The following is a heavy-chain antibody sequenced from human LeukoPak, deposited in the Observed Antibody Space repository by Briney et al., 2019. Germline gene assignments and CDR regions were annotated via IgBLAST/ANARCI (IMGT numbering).Heavy chain of an antibody. CDR3: ARELGATVVNYGMDV. Sequence: PSETLSLTCIVSGGSVSSYCWSWIRQPPGKGLEWIGYFYYSGSTNYNPSLKSRVTISVDTSKNQFSLKLTSVTAADAAVYYCARELGATVVNYGMDVWGQGTTVTVSS. V-gene: IGHV4-59*02. CDR2: FYYSGST. J-gene: IGHJ6*02. D-gene: IGHD4-23*01. CDR1: GGSVSSYC.